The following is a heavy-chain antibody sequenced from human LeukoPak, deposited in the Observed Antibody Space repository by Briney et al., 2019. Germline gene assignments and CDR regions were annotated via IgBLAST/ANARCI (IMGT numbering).Heavy chain of an antibody. CDR2: IYTSGST. V-gene: IGHV4-4*07. J-gene: IGHJ4*02. CDR3: ARLSADSSSSRGFDY. D-gene: IGHD2-2*01. CDR1: GASITSYY. Sequence: SETLSLTCTVSGASITSYYWTWIRQPAGKGLEWLGRIYTSGSTNYSPSLKSRVTMSVDTSKNQFSLELSSVTAADTAVYYCARLSADSSSSRGFDYWGQGTLVTVSS.